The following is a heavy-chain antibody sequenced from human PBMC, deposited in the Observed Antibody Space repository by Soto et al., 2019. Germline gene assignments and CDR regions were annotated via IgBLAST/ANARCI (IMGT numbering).Heavy chain of an antibody. V-gene: IGHV1-69*08. CDR3: ARDVTAMEALYYYDT. D-gene: IGHD5-18*01. CDR2: ILPFLGST. J-gene: IGHJ4*02. Sequence: QLQLVQSGAAVKKPGSSVKVSCKASGGTLNTYTISWVRQAPGQGLEWMGSILPFLGSTNYAKKFQGRVTITADQSTSTMELSSLRSEDTAVYFCARDVTAMEALYYYDTLGQGSLVTVSS. CDR1: GGTLNTYT.